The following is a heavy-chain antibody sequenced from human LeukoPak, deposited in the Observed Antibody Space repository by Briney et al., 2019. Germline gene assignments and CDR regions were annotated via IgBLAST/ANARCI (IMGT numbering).Heavy chain of an antibody. V-gene: IGHV3-15*01. D-gene: IGHD5-18*01. Sequence: PGGSLRLSCAASGFTFSNAWMSWVRQAPGKGLEWVGRIKSKTDGGTTDYAAPVKGRFTISRDDSKNTLYLQMNSLKTEDTAVYYCTTDLGYSYGYAGIWGQGTMVTVSS. CDR1: GFTFSNAW. J-gene: IGHJ3*02. CDR2: IKSKTDGGTT. CDR3: TTDLGYSYGYAGI.